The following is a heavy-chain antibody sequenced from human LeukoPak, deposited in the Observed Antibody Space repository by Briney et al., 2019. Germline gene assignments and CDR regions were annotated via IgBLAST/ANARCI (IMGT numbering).Heavy chain of an antibody. Sequence: GGSLRLSCAASGFTFSNYAVSWVRQAPGKGLEWVSTISGSGRSTYYADSVKGRFTISRDNSKNTVYLHMSSLRAEDTAVYYCAKGDSNDYGFTYYYYYMDVWGKGTTVTVSS. J-gene: IGHJ6*03. CDR1: GFTFSNYA. V-gene: IGHV3-23*01. D-gene: IGHD3/OR15-3a*01. CDR3: AKGDSNDYGFTYYYYYMDV. CDR2: ISGSGRST.